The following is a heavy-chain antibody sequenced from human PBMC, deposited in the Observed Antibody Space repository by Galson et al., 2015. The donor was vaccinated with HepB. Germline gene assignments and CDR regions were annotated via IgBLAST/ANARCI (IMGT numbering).Heavy chain of an antibody. V-gene: IGHV4-4*07. J-gene: IGHJ4*02. D-gene: IGHD4-11*01. CDR1: GGSMSQYY. Sequence: TLSLTCTVSGGSMSQYYWSWIRQPAGKGPEWIGRIYSSGKANYSPSLQSRVTMSLETSKNQFSLKLNSVTAADTAVYYCARAPSKVYFDLWGQGTPVTVAS. CDR3: ARAPSKVYFDL. CDR2: IYSSGKA.